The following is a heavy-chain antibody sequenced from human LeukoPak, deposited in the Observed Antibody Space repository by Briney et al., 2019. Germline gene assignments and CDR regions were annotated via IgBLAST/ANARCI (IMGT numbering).Heavy chain of an antibody. CDR2: ISGSGGDT. D-gene: IGHD7-27*01. J-gene: IGHJ3*02. CDR3: AKDPMGIGPAFDI. V-gene: IGHV3-23*01. CDR1: GFSFGDET. Sequence: QPGGSLRLSCTASGFSFGDETMSWFRQAPGKGLEWVSAISGSGGDTSYAGSVKGRFTISRDNSKNTLYLQMNSLRADDTAVYYCAKDPMGIGPAFDIWGQGTMVTVSS.